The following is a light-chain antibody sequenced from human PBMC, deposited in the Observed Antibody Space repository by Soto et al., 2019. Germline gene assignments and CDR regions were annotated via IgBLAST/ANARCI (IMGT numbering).Light chain of an antibody. CDR1: SSVVGGYNY. CDR2: HVS. Sequence: QSVLAQPASVSGSPGQSITISCTGTSSVVGGYNYVSWYQQHPGKAPKLMIYHVSDRPSGVSHRFSGSRSGNTASLTISGLQAEDEADYYCSSYTSSSTYVFGTGTKVTVL. CDR3: SSYTSSSTYV. J-gene: IGLJ1*01. V-gene: IGLV2-14*03.